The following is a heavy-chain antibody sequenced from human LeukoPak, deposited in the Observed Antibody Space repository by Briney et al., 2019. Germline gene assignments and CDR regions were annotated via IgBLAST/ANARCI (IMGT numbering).Heavy chain of an antibody. CDR3: AREWELLMGGYFDY. D-gene: IGHD1-26*01. CDR2: IKQDGSEK. J-gene: IGHJ4*02. V-gene: IGHV3-7*01. Sequence: GGSLRLSCAASGFTVSDYSMSWVRQAPGKGLEWVANIKQDGSEKYYVDSVKGRFTISRDNAKNSLYLQMNSLRAEDTAVYYCAREWELLMGGYFDYWGQGTLVTVSS. CDR1: GFTVSDYS.